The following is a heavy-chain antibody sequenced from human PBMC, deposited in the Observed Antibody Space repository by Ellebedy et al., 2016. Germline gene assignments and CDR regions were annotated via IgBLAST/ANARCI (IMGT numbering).Heavy chain of an antibody. CDR2: INPNNGGT. CDR1: GYTFVSHV. Sequence: ASVKVSCKASGYTFVSHVLYWVRQAPGQGLEWTGLINPNNGGTTYAQNFQGRVTMTRDTSTSTVYMELSSLRSEDTAVYYCVREEAAMTRFDYWGQGTLVTVSS. CDR3: VREEAAMTRFDY. V-gene: IGHV1-46*01. D-gene: IGHD5-18*01. J-gene: IGHJ4*02.